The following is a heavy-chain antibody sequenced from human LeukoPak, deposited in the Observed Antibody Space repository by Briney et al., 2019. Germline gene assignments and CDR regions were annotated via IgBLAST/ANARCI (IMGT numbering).Heavy chain of an antibody. CDR3: ARVESRVAGDAFDI. Sequence: SETLSLTCAVYGGSFSGYYWSWIRQPPGKGLEWIGEINHSGSTNYNPSLKSRVTISVDTSKNQFSLKLSSVTAADTAVYYCARVESRVAGDAFDIWGQGTMVTVSS. CDR2: INHSGST. J-gene: IGHJ3*02. CDR1: GGSFSGYY. D-gene: IGHD2-15*01. V-gene: IGHV4-34*01.